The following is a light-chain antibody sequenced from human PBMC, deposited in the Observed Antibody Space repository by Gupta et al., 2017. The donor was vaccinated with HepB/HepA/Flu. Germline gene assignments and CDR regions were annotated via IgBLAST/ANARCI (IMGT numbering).Light chain of an antibody. J-gene: IGKJ5*01. Sequence: EIVLTQSPATLSLSPGERATLSCRASQRVSSFLDWYQHKPGQAPRLLIYDAANRANGIPARFSGSGFGTDFTLTISSREPEDFAVYYCQHRSNWPITFGQGTRLEIK. CDR3: QHRSNWPIT. CDR2: DAA. V-gene: IGKV3-11*01. CDR1: QRVSSF.